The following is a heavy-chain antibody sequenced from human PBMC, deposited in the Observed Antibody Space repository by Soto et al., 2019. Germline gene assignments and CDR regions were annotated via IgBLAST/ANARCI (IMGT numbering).Heavy chain of an antibody. Sequence: PGGSLRLSCAASGFTFSNAWMSWVRQAPGKGLEWVGRIKSKTDGGTTDYAAPVKGRFTISRDDSENTLYLQMNSLKTEDTAVYYCTTEGDELRFLEWLLPYYYYMDVWGKGTTVTVSS. CDR3: TTEGDELRFLEWLLPYYYYMDV. V-gene: IGHV3-15*01. CDR1: GFTFSNAW. D-gene: IGHD3-3*01. CDR2: IKSKTDGGTT. J-gene: IGHJ6*03.